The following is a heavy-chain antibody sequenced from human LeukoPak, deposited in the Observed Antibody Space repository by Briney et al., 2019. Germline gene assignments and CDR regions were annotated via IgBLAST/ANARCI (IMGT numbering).Heavy chain of an antibody. D-gene: IGHD2-2*02. V-gene: IGHV4-39*07. CDR3: ASTNCSSTSCYNGEFDY. Sequence: KTSETLSLTCTVSGGSISTSVYYWDWIRQPPGKGLEWIGSIYYSGSTYYSPSLRSRVSMSIDASKNQFSLKLSSVTAADTAVYYCASTNCSSTSCYNGEFDYWGQGTLVTVSS. J-gene: IGHJ4*02. CDR2: IYYSGST. CDR1: GGSISTSVYY.